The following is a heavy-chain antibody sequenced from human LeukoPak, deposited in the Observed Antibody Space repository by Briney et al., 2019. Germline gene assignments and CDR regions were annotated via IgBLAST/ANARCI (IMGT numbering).Heavy chain of an antibody. CDR1: GFSISSGHY. V-gene: IGHV4-38-2*02. D-gene: IGHD6-13*01. Sequence: LETLSLTCTVSGFSISSGHYWGWTRQPPGKGLEWIASISHSGTTFYNPSLKSRVTISVDTSKNQFSLTVTSVTAADTAVYYCSRGQSISAVAVWGQGTLVTVSS. J-gene: IGHJ4*02. CDR2: ISHSGTT. CDR3: SRGQSISAVAV.